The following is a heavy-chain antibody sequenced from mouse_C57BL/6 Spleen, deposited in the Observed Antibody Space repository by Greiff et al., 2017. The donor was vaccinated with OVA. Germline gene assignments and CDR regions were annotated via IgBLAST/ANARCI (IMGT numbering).Heavy chain of an antibody. Sequence: DVQLQESGPGLVKPSQSLSLTCSVTGYSITSGYYWNWIRQFPGNKLEWMGYISYDGSNNYNPSLKNRISITRDTSKNQFFLKLNSVTTEDTATYYCAREEWSDYFDYWGQGTTLTVSS. CDR1: GYSITSGYY. J-gene: IGHJ2*01. D-gene: IGHD1-1*02. CDR2: ISYDGSN. V-gene: IGHV3-6*01. CDR3: AREEWSDYFDY.